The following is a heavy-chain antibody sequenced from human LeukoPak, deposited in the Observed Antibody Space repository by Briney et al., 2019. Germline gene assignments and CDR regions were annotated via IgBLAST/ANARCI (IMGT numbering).Heavy chain of an antibody. Sequence: PSETLSLTCTVSGGSISSYYWSWIRQPAGKGLEWIGRIYTSGSTNYNPSLKSRVTMSVDTSKNQFSLKLSSVTAADTAVYYCARDIYSSSWYSPAWFDPWGQGTLVTVSS. CDR3: ARDIYSSSWYSPAWFDP. V-gene: IGHV4-4*07. CDR2: IYTSGST. D-gene: IGHD6-13*01. J-gene: IGHJ5*02. CDR1: GGSISSYY.